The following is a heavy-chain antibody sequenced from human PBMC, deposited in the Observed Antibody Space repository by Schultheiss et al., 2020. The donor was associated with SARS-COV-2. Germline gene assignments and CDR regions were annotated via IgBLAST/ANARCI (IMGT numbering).Heavy chain of an antibody. V-gene: IGHV3-20*04. CDR2: INWNGGST. CDR1: GFTFSNYW. D-gene: IGHD6-6*01. J-gene: IGHJ6*02. CDR3: ARDPTSSSSGYYYYGMDV. Sequence: GGSLRLSCAASGFTFSNYWMHWVRQAPGKGLEWVSGINWNGGSTGYADSVKGRFTISRDNAKNSLYLQMNSLRAEDTAVYYCARDPTSSSSGYYYYGMDVWGQGTTVTVSS.